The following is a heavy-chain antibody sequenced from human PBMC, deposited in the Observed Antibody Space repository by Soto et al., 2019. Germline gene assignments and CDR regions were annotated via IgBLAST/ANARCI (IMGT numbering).Heavy chain of an antibody. Sequence: PSETLSLTCTVSGGSISSGDYYWSWIRQPPGKGLEWIGYIYYSGSTYYNPSLKSRVTISVDTSKNQFSLKLSSVTAADTAVYYCARGGLEFVGITIFGVKPRVFDYWGQGTLVTVSS. V-gene: IGHV4-30-4*01. D-gene: IGHD3-3*01. J-gene: IGHJ4*02. CDR2: IYYSGST. CDR1: GGSISSGDYY. CDR3: ARGGLEFVGITIFGVKPRVFDY.